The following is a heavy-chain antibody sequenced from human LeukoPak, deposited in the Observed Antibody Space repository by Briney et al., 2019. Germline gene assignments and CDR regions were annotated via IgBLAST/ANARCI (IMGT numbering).Heavy chain of an antibody. Sequence: GGSLRLSCAASGFTFSNYAMSWVRQAPGKGLEWVSVIYSGGSTYYADSVKGRFTISRDNSKNTLYLQMNSLRAEDTAVYYCARDLGSDWGSYRPYWGQGTLVTVSS. CDR1: GFTFSNYA. V-gene: IGHV3-66*01. CDR2: IYSGGST. J-gene: IGHJ4*02. CDR3: ARDLGSDWGSYRPY. D-gene: IGHD3-16*02.